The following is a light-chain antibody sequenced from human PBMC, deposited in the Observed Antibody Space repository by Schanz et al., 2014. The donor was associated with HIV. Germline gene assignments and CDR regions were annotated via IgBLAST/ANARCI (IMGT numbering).Light chain of an antibody. V-gene: IGLV3-1*01. J-gene: IGLJ1*01. CDR2: QDR. CDR1: KLGDKY. Sequence: SYELTQPPSVSVSPGQTASITCSGDKLGDKYACWYQQKPGQSPVLVMYQDRKRPSGIPERFSGSNSGNTASLTISGLQAEDEADYYCCSYAGRYTFYVFGTGTKLTVL. CDR3: CSYAGRYTFYV.